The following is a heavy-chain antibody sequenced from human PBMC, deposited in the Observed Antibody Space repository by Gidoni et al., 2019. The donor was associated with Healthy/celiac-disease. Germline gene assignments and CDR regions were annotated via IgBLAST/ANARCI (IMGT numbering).Heavy chain of an antibody. J-gene: IGHJ4*02. CDR1: GYTFTGYY. CDR3: ARDRWGDFWSGYYEWGLDY. CDR2: INPNSGGT. Sequence: QVQLVQSGAEVKKPGASVKVSCKASGYTFTGYYMHWVRQAPGQGLEWMGWINPNSGGTNYAQKFQGRVTMTRDTSISTAYMELSRLRSDDTAVYYCARDRWGDFWSGYYEWGLDYWGQGTLVTVSS. D-gene: IGHD3-3*01. V-gene: IGHV1-2*02.